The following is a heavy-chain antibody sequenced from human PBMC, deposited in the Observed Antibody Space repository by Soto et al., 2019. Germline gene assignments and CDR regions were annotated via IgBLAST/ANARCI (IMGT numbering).Heavy chain of an antibody. CDR2: IYYSGST. CDR3: ARAGHSSSSEGANWFDP. V-gene: IGHV4-31*03. CDR1: GGSISSGGYY. D-gene: IGHD6-6*01. Sequence: LSLTCTVSGGSISSGGYYWSWIRQHPGKGLEWIGYIYYSGSTYYNPSLKSRVTISVDTSKNQFSLNLSSVTAADTAVYYCARAGHSSSSEGANWFDPWGQGVLVTVSS. J-gene: IGHJ5*02.